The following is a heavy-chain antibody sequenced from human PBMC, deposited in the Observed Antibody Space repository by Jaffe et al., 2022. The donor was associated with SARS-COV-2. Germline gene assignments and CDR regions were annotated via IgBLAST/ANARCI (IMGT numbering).Heavy chain of an antibody. CDR3: AKAWIVVVPAAIGNDY. CDR1: GFTFSSYA. Sequence: EVQLLESGGGLVQPGGSLRLSCAASGFTFSSYAMSWVRQAPGKGLEWVSAISGSGGSTYYADSVKGRFTISRDNSKNTLYLQMNSLRAEDTAVYYCAKAWIVVVPAAIGNDYWGQGTLVTVSS. V-gene: IGHV3-23*01. J-gene: IGHJ4*02. CDR2: ISGSGGST. D-gene: IGHD2-2*01.